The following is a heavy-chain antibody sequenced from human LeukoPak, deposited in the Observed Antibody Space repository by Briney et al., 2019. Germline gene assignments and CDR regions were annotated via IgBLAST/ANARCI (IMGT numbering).Heavy chain of an antibody. V-gene: IGHV4-34*01. CDR1: GGSFSVYY. Sequence: PSETLSLTCAVYGGSFSVYYWSWIRQPPGKGLEWIGEINHSGSTNYNPSLKSRVTISVDTSKNQFSLKLSSVTAADTAVYYCARDSMVRGVKAGPAVDYWGQGTLVTVSS. J-gene: IGHJ4*02. D-gene: IGHD3-10*01. CDR2: INHSGST. CDR3: ARDSMVRGVKAGPAVDY.